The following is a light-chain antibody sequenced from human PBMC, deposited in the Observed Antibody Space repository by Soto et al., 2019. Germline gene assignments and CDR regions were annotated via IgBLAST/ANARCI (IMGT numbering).Light chain of an antibody. V-gene: IGLV1-44*01. CDR1: NSDIGSHS. J-gene: IGLJ2*01. CDR3: ATWADSLNGVV. Sequence: QSVLTQPPSASGTPGQTITISCSGSNSDIGSHSVDWYQQFPGVTPRLLINSNDQRPSGVPDRFSGSKSGISATLAISGFRSEDEADYYCATWADSLNGVVFGGGTKVTVL. CDR2: SND.